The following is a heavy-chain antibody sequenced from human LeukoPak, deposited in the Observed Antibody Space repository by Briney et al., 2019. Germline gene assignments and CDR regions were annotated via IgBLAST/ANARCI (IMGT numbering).Heavy chain of an antibody. CDR2: ISYDGSNE. J-gene: IGHJ4*02. D-gene: IGHD3-22*01. V-gene: IGHV3-30*18. CDR3: AKVALFSGYYPPFDY. CDR1: GFTFSNYG. Sequence: GGSLRLSCTASGFTFSNYGMHWVRKAPGKGLKWVAVISYDGSNEYYADSVKGRFTISRDNSKNTLFLQMNSLRPEDTAVYHCAKVALFSGYYPPFDYWGQGTLVTVSS.